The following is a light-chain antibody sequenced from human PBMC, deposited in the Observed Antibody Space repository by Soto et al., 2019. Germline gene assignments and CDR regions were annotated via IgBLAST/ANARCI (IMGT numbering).Light chain of an antibody. Sequence: QSALTQPAAVSGSPGQSITISCTGTSSDVGGYNYVSWYQQHPGKAPKRMIYEVSNRPSGVSNRFSGSKSGNTASLTISGLQAEDEADYYRSSYISSSIDDVFGTGTKLTVL. CDR2: EVS. CDR3: SSYISSSIDDV. V-gene: IGLV2-14*01. CDR1: SSDVGGYNY. J-gene: IGLJ1*01.